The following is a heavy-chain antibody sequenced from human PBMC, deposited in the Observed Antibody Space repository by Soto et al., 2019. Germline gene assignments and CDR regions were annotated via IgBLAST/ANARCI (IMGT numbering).Heavy chain of an antibody. CDR1: GFTFSSYA. V-gene: IGHV3-23*01. D-gene: IGHD6-6*01. J-gene: IGHJ4*02. CDR3: AKAPIAARQPEPDY. CDR2: ISGSGGST. Sequence: GESLKISCAASGFTFSSYAMSWVRQAPGKGLEWVSAISGSGGSTYYADSVKGRFTISRDNSKNTLYLQMNSLRAEDTAVYYCAKAPIAARQPEPDYWGQGTLVTVSS.